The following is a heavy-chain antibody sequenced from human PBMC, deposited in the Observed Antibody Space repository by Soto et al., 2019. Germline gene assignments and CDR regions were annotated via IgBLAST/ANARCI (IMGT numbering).Heavy chain of an antibody. Sequence: ASVKVSCKASGGTFSSYAISWVRQAPGQGLEWMGGIIPIFGTANYAQKFQGRVTITADKSTSTAYMELSSLRSEDTAVYYCARDPSYSTVSGFDYWGQGTLVTVSS. V-gene: IGHV1-69*06. J-gene: IGHJ4*02. D-gene: IGHD6-13*01. CDR1: GGTFSSYA. CDR2: IIPIFGTA. CDR3: ARDPSYSTVSGFDY.